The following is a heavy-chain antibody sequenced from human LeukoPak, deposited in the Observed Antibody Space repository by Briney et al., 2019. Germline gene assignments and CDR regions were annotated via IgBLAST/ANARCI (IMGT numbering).Heavy chain of an antibody. J-gene: IGHJ6*02. CDR3: ARDFPFRRDSYNLNYYYGMDV. CDR2: IYYSGST. D-gene: IGHD5-24*01. Sequence: SETLSLTCTASGGSISSYYWSWIRQPPGKGLEWIGYIYYSGSTNYNPSLKSRVTISVDTSKNPFSLKLSSVTAADTAVYYCARDFPFRRDSYNLNYYYGMDVWGQGTTVTVSS. CDR1: GGSISSYY. V-gene: IGHV4-59*01.